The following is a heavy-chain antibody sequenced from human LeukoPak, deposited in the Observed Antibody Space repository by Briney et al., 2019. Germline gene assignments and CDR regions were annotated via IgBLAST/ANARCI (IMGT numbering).Heavy chain of an antibody. V-gene: IGHV4-59*08. Sequence: PSETLSLTCTVSRGSISSYYWSWIRQPPGKGLEWIGYIYNSETTNYNPSLKSRVTMSQDTSKNQFSLKLTSVTAADTAIYYCARYGFRDGSHDFFDYWGQGAFVTVSS. J-gene: IGHJ4*02. CDR1: RGSISSYY. CDR3: ARYGFRDGSHDFFDY. CDR2: IYNSETT. D-gene: IGHD3-3*01.